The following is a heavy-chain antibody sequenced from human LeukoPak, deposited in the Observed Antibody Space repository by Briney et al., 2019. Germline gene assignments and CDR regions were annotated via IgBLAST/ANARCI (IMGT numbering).Heavy chain of an antibody. D-gene: IGHD5-24*01. V-gene: IGHV3-33*01. CDR3: GRDFGADGYNS. Sequence: AGGPLRLSCVASGFTFSDYGMHWVLQAPGEGLEWVAVIWFDESNKYYADSVKGRFTISRDNSKNTLYLQMTSLRVEDTAVYYCGRDFGADGYNSWGQGTLVTVSS. CDR1: GFTFSDYG. CDR2: IWFDESNK. J-gene: IGHJ4*02.